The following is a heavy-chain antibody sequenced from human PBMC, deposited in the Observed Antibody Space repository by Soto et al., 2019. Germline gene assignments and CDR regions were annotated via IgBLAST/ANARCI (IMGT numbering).Heavy chain of an antibody. D-gene: IGHD2-15*01. CDR1: GFTFSTYS. J-gene: IGHJ4*02. CDR3: ANNWNSGGTCCPDY. V-gene: IGHV3-21*02. CDR2: ISSSSSHT. Sequence: EVQLVESGGGLVKPGGSLRLSCAASGFTFSTYSMTWVRQAPGTGLEWVSSISSSSSHTYYADSVEGRFTISRDNAENSLYLQMNSLSVEDTAVYYCANNWNSGGTCCPDYWGQGTLVTVSS.